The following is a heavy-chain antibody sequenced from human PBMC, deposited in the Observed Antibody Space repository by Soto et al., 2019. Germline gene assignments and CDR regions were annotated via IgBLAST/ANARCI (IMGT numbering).Heavy chain of an antibody. J-gene: IGHJ6*02. CDR1: GYSFTSYW. Sequence: GESLKIPCKGSGYSFTSYWISWVRQMPGKGLEWMGRIDPSDSYTNYSPSFQGHVTISADKSISTAYLQWSSLKASDTAMYYCARPHYNWNDLDYGMDVWGQGTTVTVSS. D-gene: IGHD1-1*01. V-gene: IGHV5-10-1*01. CDR2: IDPSDSYT. CDR3: ARPHYNWNDLDYGMDV.